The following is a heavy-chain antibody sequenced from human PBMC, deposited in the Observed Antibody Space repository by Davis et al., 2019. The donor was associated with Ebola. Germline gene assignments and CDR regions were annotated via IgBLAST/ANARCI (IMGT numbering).Heavy chain of an antibody. D-gene: IGHD1-20*01. CDR2: IYTGDSDT. J-gene: IGHJ3*02. CDR3: ASLRRTITGMDDAFDI. Sequence: GESLKISCKASGNSFTSHWIGWGRQLPGKGLEWMGIIYTGDSDTRYSPSFRGQVTISAAKSIKTAYLQWSSLKASDTAMYYCASLRRTITGMDDAFDIWGQGTMVTVSS. CDR1: GNSFTSHW. V-gene: IGHV5-51*01.